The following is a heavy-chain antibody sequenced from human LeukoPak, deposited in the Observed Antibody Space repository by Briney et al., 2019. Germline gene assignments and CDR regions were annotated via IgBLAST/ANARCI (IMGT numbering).Heavy chain of an antibody. CDR2: IYYSGST. CDR3: ARGRFLDAFDI. D-gene: IGHD3-3*01. J-gene: IGHJ3*02. V-gene: IGHV4-59*01. CDR1: GGSISSYY. Sequence: TSETLSLTCTVSGGSISSYYWSWIRQPPGKGLEWIGYIYYSGSTKYKPSLKSRVTISVDTSKNQFSLKLSSVTAADTAVYYCARGRFLDAFDIWRQGTMVTVSS.